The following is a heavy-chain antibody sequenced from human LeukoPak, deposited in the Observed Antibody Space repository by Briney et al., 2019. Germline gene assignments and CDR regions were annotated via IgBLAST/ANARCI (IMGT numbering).Heavy chain of an antibody. CDR2: IIPIFGTA. V-gene: IGHV1-69*01. Sequence: GSSVKVSCKASGGTLSSYAISWVRQAPGQGLEWMGGIIPIFGTANYAQKFQGRVTITADESTSTAYMELSSLRSEDTAVYYCARLGPYYDNSGYGEYNWFDPWGQGTLVTVSS. CDR3: ARLGPYYDNSGYGEYNWFDP. D-gene: IGHD3-22*01. CDR1: GGTLSSYA. J-gene: IGHJ5*02.